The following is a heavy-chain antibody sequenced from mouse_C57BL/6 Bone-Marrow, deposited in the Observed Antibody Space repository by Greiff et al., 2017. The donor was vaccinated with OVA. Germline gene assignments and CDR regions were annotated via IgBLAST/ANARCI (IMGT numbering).Heavy chain of an antibody. CDR2: INPNNGGT. Sequence: EVQLQQSGPELVKPGASVKISCKASGYTFTDYYMNWVKQSHGKSLEWIGDINPNNGGTSYNQKFKGKATLTVDKSSSTSYMELRSLTSEDSAVYYCASPNYWGQGTTLTVSS. CDR3: ASPNY. CDR1: GYTFTDYY. V-gene: IGHV1-26*01. J-gene: IGHJ2*01.